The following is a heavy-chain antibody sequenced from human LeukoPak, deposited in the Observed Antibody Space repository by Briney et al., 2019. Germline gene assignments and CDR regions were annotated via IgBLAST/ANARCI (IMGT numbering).Heavy chain of an antibody. CDR2: ISWNSGSK. CDR3: AKGLSGSYSVDAFDI. CDR1: GFTFDDYA. V-gene: IGHV3-9*01. Sequence: GGSLRLSCAASGFTFDDYAMHWVRQAPGKGLEWVSGISWNSGSKGYADSVKGRFTISRDNAKNSLYLRMNSLRAEDTALYYCAKGLSGSYSVDAFDIWGQGTMVTVSS. D-gene: IGHD1-26*01. J-gene: IGHJ3*02.